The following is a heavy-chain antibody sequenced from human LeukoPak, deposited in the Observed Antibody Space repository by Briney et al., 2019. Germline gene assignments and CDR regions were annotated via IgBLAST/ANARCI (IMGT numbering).Heavy chain of an antibody. CDR2: IKSKTDGGTT. CDR3: ATDCSGCPFDK. CDR1: GFTLSNGW. D-gene: IGHD2-15*01. J-gene: IGHJ3*02. V-gene: IGHV3-15*01. Sequence: PGGSQRLSCAASGFTLSNGWMRWVRQAPGKGLEWVGRIKSKTDGGTTDYAATVKCEFTISRDDSKNTLYVQMNSLKPEDTGVYYCATDCSGCPFDKGGQATRVTVSS.